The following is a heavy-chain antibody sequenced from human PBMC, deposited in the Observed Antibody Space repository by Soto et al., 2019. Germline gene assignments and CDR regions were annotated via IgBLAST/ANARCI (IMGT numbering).Heavy chain of an antibody. D-gene: IGHD2-15*01. CDR1: GGSFSGYY. J-gene: IGHJ5*02. V-gene: IGHV4-34*01. CDR3: AREYCSGGSCYFNWFDP. Sequence: PSETLSLTCAVYGGSFSGYYWSWIRQPPGKGLEWIGEINHSGSTNYNPSLKSRVTISVDTSKNQFSLQLNSVTPEDTAVYYCAREYCSGGSCYFNWFDPWGQGTLVTVSS. CDR2: INHSGST.